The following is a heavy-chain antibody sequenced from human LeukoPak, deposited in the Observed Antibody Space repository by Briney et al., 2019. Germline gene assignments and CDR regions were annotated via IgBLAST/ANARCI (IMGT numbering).Heavy chain of an antibody. D-gene: IGHD5-18*01. V-gene: IGHV1-18*01. J-gene: IGHJ4*02. Sequence: ASVKVSCKASGYTFTSCGISWVRQAPGQGLEWMGWISAYNGNTNYAQKLQGRVTMTTDTSTSTAYMELRSLRSDDTAVYYCARGRRSDTAMVIDYWGQGTLVTVSS. CDR1: GYTFTSCG. CDR3: ARGRRSDTAMVIDY. CDR2: ISAYNGNT.